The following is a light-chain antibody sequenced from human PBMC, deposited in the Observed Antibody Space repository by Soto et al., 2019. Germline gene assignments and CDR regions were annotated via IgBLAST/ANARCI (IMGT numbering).Light chain of an antibody. CDR2: GAS. Sequence: EIVLTQSPGTLSLSPGERATHSCRASQSVSSSYLAWYQQKPGQAPRLLIHGASSRATGIPDRFSGSGSGTDFTLTISRLEPEDFAVYYCQQYGSSRTFGQGTKVDIK. CDR3: QQYGSSRT. CDR1: QSVSSSY. V-gene: IGKV3-20*01. J-gene: IGKJ1*01.